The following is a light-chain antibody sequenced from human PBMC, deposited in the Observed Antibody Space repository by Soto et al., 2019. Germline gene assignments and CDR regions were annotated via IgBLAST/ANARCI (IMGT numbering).Light chain of an antibody. V-gene: IGKV1-33*01. J-gene: IGKJ4*01. Sequence: DIQMTQSPSSLSASVGDRVTTTCQASHDIKKYLNWYQQKAHKVPKLLIHDASTLATGVPSRFTGSGSGTDFTLTINSLQPEDVATYYCQQFDDLPLTFGGGTKVDI. CDR2: DAS. CDR3: QQFDDLPLT. CDR1: HDIKKY.